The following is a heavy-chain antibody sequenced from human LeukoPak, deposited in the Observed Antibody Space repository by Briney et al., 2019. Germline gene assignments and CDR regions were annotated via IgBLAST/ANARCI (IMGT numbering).Heavy chain of an antibody. V-gene: IGHV3-21*01. Sequence: GGSLRLSCAASGFTFSSYSMNWVRQAPGKGLEWVSSISSSSSYIYYADSVKGRFTISRDNAKNSLYLQMNSLRAEDTAVYYCARDADFGGGAFDIWGQGTMVTVSS. CDR1: GFTFSSYS. D-gene: IGHD3-10*01. CDR2: ISSSSSYI. J-gene: IGHJ3*02. CDR3: ARDADFGGGAFDI.